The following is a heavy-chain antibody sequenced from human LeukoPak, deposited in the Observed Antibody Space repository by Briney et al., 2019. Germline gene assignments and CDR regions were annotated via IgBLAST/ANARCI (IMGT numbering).Heavy chain of an antibody. CDR1: GVTFGDYW. V-gene: IGHV3-7*01. CDR2: ITTDGSDK. CDR3: ARWGVNAGLDR. Sequence: GGSLRVSCTASGVTFGDYWMGWVRQAPGKGLGWVANITTDGSDKSYVDSVEGRLTITTNNAQNSLYLQINSLRADDSGVFYCARWGVNAGLDRWGQGTLVIVSS. J-gene: IGHJ5*02. D-gene: IGHD3-10*01.